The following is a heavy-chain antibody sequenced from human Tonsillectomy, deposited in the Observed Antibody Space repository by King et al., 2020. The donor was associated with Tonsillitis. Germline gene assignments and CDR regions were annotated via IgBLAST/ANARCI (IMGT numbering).Heavy chain of an antibody. CDR3: SKRPAAVSQYYHMDV. D-gene: IGHD2-2*01. J-gene: IGHJ6*03. CDR1: GGSISSRNW. Sequence: QLQESGPGLLKPSGTLSLTCAVSGGSISSRNWWGWVRQPPGKGLEWIGEIYQSGTTHYNPSLKSRVTISVDKSKNQFSLNLTSVTAADPAVYYCSKRPAAVSQYYHMDVWGKGTTVTVSS. CDR2: IYQSGTT. V-gene: IGHV4-4*02.